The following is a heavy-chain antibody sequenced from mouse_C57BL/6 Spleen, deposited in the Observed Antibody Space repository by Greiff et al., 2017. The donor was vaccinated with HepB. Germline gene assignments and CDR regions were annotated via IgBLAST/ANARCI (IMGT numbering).Heavy chain of an antibody. CDR1: GFTFSSYA. D-gene: IGHD2-5*01. CDR2: ISDGGSYT. Sequence: EVKVIESGGGLVKPGGSLKLSCAASGFTFSSYAMSWVRQTPEKRLEWVATISDGGSYTYYPDNVKGRFTISRDNAKNNLYLQMSHLKSEDTAMYYCARAEAYYSNYPFAYWGQGTLVTVSA. J-gene: IGHJ3*01. CDR3: ARAEAYYSNYPFAY. V-gene: IGHV5-4*03.